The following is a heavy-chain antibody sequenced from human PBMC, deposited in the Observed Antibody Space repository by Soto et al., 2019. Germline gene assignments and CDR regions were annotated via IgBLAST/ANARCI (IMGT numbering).Heavy chain of an antibody. CDR3: ARIYYDSSGPSFLVYYYYYGMDV. Sequence: PSETLSLTCTVSGGSISSSSYYWGWIRQPPGKGLEWIGGIYYSGSTYYNPSLKSRVTISVDTSKNQFSLKLSSVTAADTAVYYCARIYYDSSGPSFLVYYYYYGMDVWGQGTTVTVSS. V-gene: IGHV4-39*01. J-gene: IGHJ6*02. CDR2: IYYSGST. D-gene: IGHD3-22*01. CDR1: GGSISSSSYY.